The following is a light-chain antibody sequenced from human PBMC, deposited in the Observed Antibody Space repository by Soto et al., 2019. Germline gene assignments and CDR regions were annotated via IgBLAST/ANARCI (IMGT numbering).Light chain of an antibody. J-gene: IGKJ3*01. CDR3: QQYENLPLT. CDR2: DAS. Sequence: DLQMTQSPSSMSASVGDRVTITCQASQDISNYLNWYQLKPGRAPKLLIYDASKLETGVPTRFSGGGSRTDFTFTISGLQPEDFATYYCQQYENLPLTFGPGTKVHIK. CDR1: QDISNY. V-gene: IGKV1-33*01.